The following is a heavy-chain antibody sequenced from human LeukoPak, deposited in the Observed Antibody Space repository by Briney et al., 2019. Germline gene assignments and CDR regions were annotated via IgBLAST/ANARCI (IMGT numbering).Heavy chain of an antibody. J-gene: IGHJ3*01. V-gene: IGHV1-2*02. D-gene: IGHD2-15*01. CDR3: ARDRGGYCSGDTCFDAYDV. CDR2: INPNSGGT. Sequence: GASVKVSCEASGYTFTGYYIHWVRQAPGQGLEWMGWINPNSGGTNYAQRFQGRVTMTRDTSIRTAYMELSSLRSDDTAVYYCARDRGGYCSGDTCFDAYDVWGQGTMVTVSS. CDR1: GYTFTGYY.